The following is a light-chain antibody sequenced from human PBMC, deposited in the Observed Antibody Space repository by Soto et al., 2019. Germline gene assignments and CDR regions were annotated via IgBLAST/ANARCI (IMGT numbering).Light chain of an antibody. V-gene: IGLV2-14*01. CDR1: SSDVGGYNY. Sequence: QSALTQPASVSGSPGQSITISCTGTSSDVGGYNYVSWYQQHPGKAPKLMIYEVNYRPSGVANRFSGSKSGNTASLTISGLQAEDEADYYGSSYTSSSTVVFGGGTKLTVL. J-gene: IGLJ2*01. CDR3: SSYTSSSTVV. CDR2: EVN.